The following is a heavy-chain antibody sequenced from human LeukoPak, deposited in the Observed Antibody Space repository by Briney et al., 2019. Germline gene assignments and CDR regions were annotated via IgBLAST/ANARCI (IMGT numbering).Heavy chain of an antibody. V-gene: IGHV4-34*01. CDR1: GGSFSGYY. CDR2: INHSGST. J-gene: IGHJ4*02. D-gene: IGHD3-16*01. Sequence: SETLSLTCAVYGGSFSGYYWSWIRQPLGKGLKWIGEINHSGSTNYNPSLKSRVTISVDTSKNQFSLKLSSVTAADTAVYYCARVMGAFMITFGGVSPTNYFDYWGQGTLVTVSS. CDR3: ARVMGAFMITFGGVSPTNYFDY.